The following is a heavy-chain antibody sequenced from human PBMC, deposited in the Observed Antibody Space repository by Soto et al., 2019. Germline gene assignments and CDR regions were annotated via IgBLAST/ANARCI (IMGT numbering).Heavy chain of an antibody. Sequence: QVQLVQSGAEVKKPGSSVRVSCKASGTIFSSYTISWVRQAPGQGLEWMGRIIPILGETNSAQKFQGRVTLPADKSTNTAYMELNSLRLEDTAVYYWARGLGGRMDDWGQGTTVTVSS. D-gene: IGHD3-16*01. J-gene: IGHJ6*02. V-gene: IGHV1-69*08. CDR1: GTIFSSYT. CDR3: ARGLGGRMDD. CDR2: IIPILGET.